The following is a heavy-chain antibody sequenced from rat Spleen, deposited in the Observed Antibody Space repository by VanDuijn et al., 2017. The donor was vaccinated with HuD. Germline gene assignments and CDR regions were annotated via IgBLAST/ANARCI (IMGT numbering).Heavy chain of an antibody. Sequence: EVQLVESGGGLVQPGGSLRLSCVASGFTFKNYWMTWIRQAPGKGLEWIGEINKDSSTVKYTPSLKHKLTISRDNAQNPLYLQMSQLGSEDTAIYYCAREERGVDYWGQGVMVTVSS. V-gene: IGHV4-2*01. CDR2: INKDSSTV. CDR1: GFTFKNYW. CDR3: AREERGVDY. J-gene: IGHJ2*01.